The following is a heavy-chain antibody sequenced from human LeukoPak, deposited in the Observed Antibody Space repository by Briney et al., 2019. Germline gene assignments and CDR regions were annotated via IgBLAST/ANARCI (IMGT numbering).Heavy chain of an antibody. Sequence: AGGSLRLSCAASGFTFSNYAMHWVRQAPGKGLEWVAVISYDGSDKYYADSVKGRFTIPRDNSKNTLYLQMNSLRPEDTAVYYCARDWGRRYSSGWYGDFDYWGQGTLVTVSS. D-gene: IGHD6-19*01. CDR3: ARDWGRRYSSGWYGDFDY. V-gene: IGHV3-30-3*01. J-gene: IGHJ4*02. CDR2: ISYDGSDK. CDR1: GFTFSNYA.